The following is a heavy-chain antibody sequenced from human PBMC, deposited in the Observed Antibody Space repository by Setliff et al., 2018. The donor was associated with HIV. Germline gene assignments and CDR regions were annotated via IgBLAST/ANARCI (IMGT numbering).Heavy chain of an antibody. Sequence: LRLSCAASGFTFNSYSMNWVRQAPGKGLEWVSSISSSSSYIYYADSVKGRFTISRDNAKNSLYLQMNSLRAEDTGIYYCASSDGSGSYPFDYWGQGTLVTVSS. J-gene: IGHJ4*02. CDR1: GFTFNSYS. CDR2: ISSSSSYI. D-gene: IGHD1-26*01. CDR3: ASSDGSGSYPFDY. V-gene: IGHV3-21*01.